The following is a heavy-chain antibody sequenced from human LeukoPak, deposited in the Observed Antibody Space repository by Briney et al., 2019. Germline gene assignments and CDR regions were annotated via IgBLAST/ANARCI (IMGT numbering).Heavy chain of an antibody. J-gene: IGHJ4*02. CDR3: ARRGESASYGDYRFDY. D-gene: IGHD4-17*01. CDR2: ISSSGSGGNT. CDR1: GVTLSSYA. Sequence: PGGSLRLSCAASGVTLSSYAMSWARQAPGKGLEWVSGISSSGSGGNTYCADSVKGRFTISRDNSKNTLFLQMNSLRAEDTAVYYCARRGESASYGDYRFDYWGQGTLVTVSS. V-gene: IGHV3-23*01.